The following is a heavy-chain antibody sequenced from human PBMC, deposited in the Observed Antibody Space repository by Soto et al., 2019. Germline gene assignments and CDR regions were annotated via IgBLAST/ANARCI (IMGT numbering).Heavy chain of an antibody. CDR2: ICGSGGST. D-gene: IGHD2-15*01. CDR3: ADAYCSGGSWLGDYYYYGMDV. J-gene: IGHJ6*02. Sequence: VGSLRLTCAASGFTFNSHAMSSVRHAPGKGLEWVSAICGSGGSTYYADSVKGRFTISRDNSKNTLYLQMNSLRAEDTAVYYCADAYCSGGSWLGDYYYYGMDVWGQGTTVTVSS. CDR1: GFTFNSHA. V-gene: IGHV3-23*01.